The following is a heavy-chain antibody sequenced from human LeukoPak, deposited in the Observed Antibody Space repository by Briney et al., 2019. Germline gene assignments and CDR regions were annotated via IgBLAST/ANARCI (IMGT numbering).Heavy chain of an antibody. J-gene: IGHJ5*02. Sequence: SETLSLTCAVSGYSISSGYYWGWIRQPPGKGLEWIGSIYHSGSTYYNPSLKSRVTISVDTSKNQSSLKLSSVTAADTAVYYCARASITMVRGVIQGPNWFDPWGQGTLVTVSS. CDR3: ARASITMVRGVIQGPNWFDP. V-gene: IGHV4-38-2*01. D-gene: IGHD3-10*01. CDR1: GYSISSGYY. CDR2: IYHSGST.